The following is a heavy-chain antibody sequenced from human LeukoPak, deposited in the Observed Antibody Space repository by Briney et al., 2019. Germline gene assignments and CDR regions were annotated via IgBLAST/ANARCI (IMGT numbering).Heavy chain of an antibody. CDR1: GYTFTTYG. D-gene: IGHD3-22*01. J-gene: IGHJ6*02. CDR2: ISAYNGNT. V-gene: IGHV1-18*01. Sequence: ASVTVSFMASGYTFTTYGISWVRQAPGQGLAWMGWISAYNGNTNYAQKLQGRVTMTTDTSTSTAYMELRSLRSDDTAVYYCARDDTNGMDVWGQGTTVTVSS. CDR3: ARDDTNGMDV.